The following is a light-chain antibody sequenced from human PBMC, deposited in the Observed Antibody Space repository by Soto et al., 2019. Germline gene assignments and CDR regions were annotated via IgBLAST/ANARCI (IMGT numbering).Light chain of an antibody. CDR1: NFNIGGGYD. J-gene: IGLJ3*02. CDR2: EDF. V-gene: IGLV1-40*01. Sequence: QSVLTQPPSVSGAPGQRVTISCAGSNFNIGGGYDVHWYQQLPGTDPRVVIYEDFKRPSGVADRFSGSKSGTSASLAITGLQAEDEADYYCQSFDSSLNSWVFGGGTKLTVL. CDR3: QSFDSSLNSWV.